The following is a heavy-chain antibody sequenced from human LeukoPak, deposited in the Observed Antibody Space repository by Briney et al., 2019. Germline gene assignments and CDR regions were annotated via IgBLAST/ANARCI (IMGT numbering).Heavy chain of an antibody. CDR2: IGVGGGNT. Sequence: ASVKVSCKTSGFTFSRSAVQWVRQARGQGLEWIGWIGVGGGNTNYAQRFQDRVTMTRDTSISTAYMELNSLRSEDTAVYYCARGRNSWYNYWGQGTLVTVSS. V-gene: IGHV1-58*01. CDR3: ARGRNSWYNY. D-gene: IGHD6-13*01. J-gene: IGHJ4*02. CDR1: GFTFSRSA.